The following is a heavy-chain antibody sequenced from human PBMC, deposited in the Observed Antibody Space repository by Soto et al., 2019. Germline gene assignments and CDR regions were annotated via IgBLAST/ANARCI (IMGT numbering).Heavy chain of an antibody. D-gene: IGHD6-19*01. V-gene: IGHV3-23*01. CDR3: ASRGSACYYDY. Sequence: EVQLLESGGGLVQPGGSLRLSCAASGFTFSSYAMKWVRQAPGKGLEWVSAISGSGDSTYYADSVRGRFTISRDNSKNTLELQMQRLGAADTSLYYCASRGSACYYDYWGQGTLVTVSS. CDR1: GFTFSSYA. J-gene: IGHJ4*02. CDR2: ISGSGDST.